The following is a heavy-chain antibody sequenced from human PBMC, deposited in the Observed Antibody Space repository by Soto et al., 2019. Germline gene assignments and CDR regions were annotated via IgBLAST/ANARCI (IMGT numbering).Heavy chain of an antibody. J-gene: IGHJ4*02. CDR1: GFTFSDYS. CDR2: ISSSSSTI. D-gene: IGHD2-21*02. Sequence: PGGSLRLSCAASGFTFSDYSMNWVRQAPGKGLEWVSYISSSSSTIYSADSVKGRFTISRDNAKNSLYLQMNSLRAEDTAVYYCARDRVFAAVVVTDFDYWGQGTLVTVSS. V-gene: IGHV3-48*01. CDR3: ARDRVFAAVVVTDFDY.